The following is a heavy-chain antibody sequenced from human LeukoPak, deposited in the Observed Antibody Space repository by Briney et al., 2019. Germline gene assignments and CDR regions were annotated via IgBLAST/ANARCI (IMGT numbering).Heavy chain of an antibody. CDR3: ARDSSLELLDY. CDR2: ISAYNGNT. CDR1: GYTFTSYG. V-gene: IGHV1-18*01. J-gene: IGHJ4*02. D-gene: IGHD1-7*01. Sequence: RGASVKVSCKASGYTFTSYGISWVRQDPAQGLEWMGWISAYNGNTNYAQKLQGRVTMTTDTSTSTAYMELRSLRSDDTAVYYCARDSSLELLDYWGQGTLVTVSS.